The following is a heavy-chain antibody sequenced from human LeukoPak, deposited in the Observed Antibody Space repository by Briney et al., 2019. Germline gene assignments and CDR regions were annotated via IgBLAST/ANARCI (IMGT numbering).Heavy chain of an antibody. V-gene: IGHV3-7*01. J-gene: IGHJ4*02. D-gene: IGHD4-17*01. CDR3: GTTVTTGRRY. CDR2: INQDGSEK. CDR1: GFTLSSYW. Sequence: GGSLRLSCAASGFTLSSYWMSWVRQAPGKGLEWVANINQDGSEKYYVDSVKGRFTISRDNAKNSLYLQMNSLRAEDTAVYYCGTTVTTGRRYWGQGTLVTVSS.